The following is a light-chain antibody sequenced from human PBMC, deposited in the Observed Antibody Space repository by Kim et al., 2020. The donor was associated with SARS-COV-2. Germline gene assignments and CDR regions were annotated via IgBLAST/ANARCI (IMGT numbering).Light chain of an antibody. J-gene: IGLJ1*01. CDR1: SGDVGSYNL. V-gene: IGLV2-23*02. CDR2: EVT. CDR3: CSYARSSTYV. Sequence: QSLATSCTGTSGDVGSYNLVSWYQHHPGKAPKLMIYEVTQRPSGVSNRFSGSKSGNTASLTISGLQAEDETDYYCCSYARSSTYVFGTGTKVTVL.